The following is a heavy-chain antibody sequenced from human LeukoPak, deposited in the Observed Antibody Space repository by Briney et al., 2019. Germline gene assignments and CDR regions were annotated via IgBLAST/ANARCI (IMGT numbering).Heavy chain of an antibody. V-gene: IGHV4-38-2*02. CDR3: ARGYGTNDY. Sequence: PSETLSLTCTVSGYSITSGYYWGWIRQRPGKGLEWIGSIYHSGSTYNNPSLKSRVTISVDTSKNQFSLKLSSVTAADTAVYYCARGYGTNDYWGQGTLVTVSS. J-gene: IGHJ4*02. D-gene: IGHD5-18*01. CDR1: GYSITSGYY. CDR2: IYHSGST.